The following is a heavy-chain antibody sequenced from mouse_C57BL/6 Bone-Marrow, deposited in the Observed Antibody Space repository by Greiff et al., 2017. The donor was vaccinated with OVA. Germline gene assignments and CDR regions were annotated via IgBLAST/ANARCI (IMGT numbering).Heavy chain of an antibody. CDR2: ILPGSGST. D-gene: IGHD1-1*01. J-gene: IGHJ3*01. V-gene: IGHV1-9*01. CDR1: GYTFTGYW. CDR3: ERRGDYGRSLAWCAD. Sequence: QVQLQQSGAELMKPGASVKLSCKATGYTFTGYWIEWVKQRPGHGLEWIGEILPGSGSTNYNEKFKGKATFTADTSSNTAYMQLRSLTTEDSAIYDCERRGDYGRSLAWCADWGKGTLVTVSA.